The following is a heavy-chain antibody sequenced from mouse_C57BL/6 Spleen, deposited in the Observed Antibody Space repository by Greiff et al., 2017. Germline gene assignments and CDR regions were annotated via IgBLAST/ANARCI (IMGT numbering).Heavy chain of an antibody. CDR3: ARGGETDYFDD. Sequence: QVQLQQPGAELVMPGASVKLSCKASGYTFTSYWMHWVKQRPGQGLEWIGEIDPSDSYTNYNQKFKGKSTVTVDKSSSTAYMQLSSLTSADSAVYYCARGGETDYFDDWGQGTTLTVSS. D-gene: IGHD2-13*01. CDR1: GYTFTSYW. J-gene: IGHJ2*01. V-gene: IGHV1-69*01. CDR2: IDPSDSYT.